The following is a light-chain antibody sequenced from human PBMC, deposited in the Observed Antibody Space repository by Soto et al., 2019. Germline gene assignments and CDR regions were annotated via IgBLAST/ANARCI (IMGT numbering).Light chain of an antibody. V-gene: IGKV3-20*01. CDR3: QQYGSSPYT. J-gene: IGKJ2*01. CDR1: QSVSSSY. Sequence: EIVLTQSPGTLSLSPGERATLSCRASQSVSSSYLAWYQQKPGRAPRLLIYGASSRATGIPGRFSGSGSGTDFTLTISRLEPEDCAVYYCQQYGSSPYTFGQGTKLEI. CDR2: GAS.